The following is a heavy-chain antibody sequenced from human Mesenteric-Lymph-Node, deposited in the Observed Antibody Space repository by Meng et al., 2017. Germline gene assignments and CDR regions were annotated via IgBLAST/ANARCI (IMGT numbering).Heavy chain of an antibody. D-gene: IGHD3-10*01. V-gene: IGHV4-39*07. CDR2: IFYRGST. J-gene: IGHJ3*01. CDR1: GGSIGSSSYS. Sequence: SETLSLTCTVSGGSIGSSSYSWGWIRQPPGKGLEWIGSIFYRGSTNYNPSLGGRATISVDTSKRQFSLKLTSVTAADTALYYCARVRLLFFGELLRSFDVWGQGTMVTVSS. CDR3: ARVRLLFFGELLRSFDV.